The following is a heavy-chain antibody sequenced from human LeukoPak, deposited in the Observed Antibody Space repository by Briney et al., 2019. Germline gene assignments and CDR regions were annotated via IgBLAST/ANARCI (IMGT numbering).Heavy chain of an antibody. CDR1: GGSISSGSYY. CDR3: AREDQYSLYYFDY. CDR2: IYTSGST. J-gene: IGHJ4*02. Sequence: SETLSLTCTVSGGSISSGSYYWSWIRQPAGKGLEWIGRIYTSGSTNYNPSLKSRVTISVDTSKNQFSLKLSSVTAADTAVYYCAREDQYSLYYFDYWGQGTLVTVSS. D-gene: IGHD6-6*01. V-gene: IGHV4-61*02.